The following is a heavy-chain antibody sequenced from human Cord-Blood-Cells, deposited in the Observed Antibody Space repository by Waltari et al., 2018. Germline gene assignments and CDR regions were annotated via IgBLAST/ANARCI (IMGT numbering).Heavy chain of an antibody. CDR1: GDSVPSNSPA. J-gene: IGHJ4*02. CDR2: TYHRSKWYN. V-gene: IGHV6-1*01. CDR3: ARDYSGGSGWYRPADY. Sequence: QVPLQHSGPGLVTPSLPPSPTCAISGDSVPSNSPAWNPTRHSPTRGLEWLGSTYHRSKWYNDYAVSVKSLITINPDTSKNQFSLQLNSVTPEDTAVYYCARDYSGGSGWYRPADYWGQGTLVTVSS. D-gene: IGHD6-19*01.